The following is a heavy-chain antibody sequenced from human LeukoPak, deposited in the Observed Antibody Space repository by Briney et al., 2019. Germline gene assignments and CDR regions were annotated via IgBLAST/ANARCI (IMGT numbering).Heavy chain of an antibody. D-gene: IGHD2-21*02. CDR1: GGSFSGYY. CDR3: ARAYCGGDCYSIYYYGMDV. V-gene: IGHV4-34*01. J-gene: IGHJ6*02. Sequence: SETLSLTCAVYGGSFSGYYWSWIRQPPGKGLEWIGEINHSGSTNYNPSLKSRVTISVDTSKNQISLKLSSVTAADTAVYYCARAYCGGDCYSIYYYGMDVWGQGTTVTVSS. CDR2: INHSGST.